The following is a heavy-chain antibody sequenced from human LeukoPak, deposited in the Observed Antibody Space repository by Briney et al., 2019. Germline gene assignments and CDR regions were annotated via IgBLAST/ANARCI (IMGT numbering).Heavy chain of an antibody. CDR1: GGTFSSYA. J-gene: IGHJ4*02. CDR3: ARDRPLIAAAGGYYFDY. Sequence: VASVKVSCKASGGTFSSYAISWVRQAPGQGLEWMGGIIPIFGTANYAQKFQGRVTITADESTSTAYMELSSLRCEDTAVYYCARDRPLIAAAGGYYFDYWGQGTLVTVSS. D-gene: IGHD6-13*01. V-gene: IGHV1-69*13. CDR2: IIPIFGTA.